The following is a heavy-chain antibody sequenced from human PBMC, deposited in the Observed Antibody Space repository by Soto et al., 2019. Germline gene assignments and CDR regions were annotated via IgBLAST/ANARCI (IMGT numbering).Heavy chain of an antibody. V-gene: IGHV3-11*01. J-gene: IGHJ4*02. CDR1: VFTFSDYY. CDR3: ARDPDTSSKIDY. D-gene: IGHD2-2*01. Sequence: SVFTFSDYYMSWVRQAPGKGLEWVSYIDSSGTTLYYADSVKGRFTISRDNAKNSLYLQMNSLRAEDTAVYYCARDPDTSSKIDYWGQGTLVTVSS. CDR2: IDSSGTTL.